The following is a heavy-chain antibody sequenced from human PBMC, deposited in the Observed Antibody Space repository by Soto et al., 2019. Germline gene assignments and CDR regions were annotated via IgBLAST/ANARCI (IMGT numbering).Heavy chain of an antibody. CDR1: GASIRSYY. J-gene: IGHJ4*02. CDR3: ARWVGNRYFDY. Sequence: PSETLSLTCTVSGASIRSYYWSWIRQPPGKGLEWIGYIYYSGGTNYNPSLKSRVTISLDTSKSQFSLKLSSVTAADTAVYYCARWVGNRYFDYWGQGTLVTVSS. D-gene: IGHD1-26*01. CDR2: IYYSGGT. V-gene: IGHV4-59*01.